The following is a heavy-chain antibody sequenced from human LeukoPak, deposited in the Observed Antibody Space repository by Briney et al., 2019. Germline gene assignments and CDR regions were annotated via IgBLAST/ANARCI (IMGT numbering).Heavy chain of an antibody. CDR3: ARDCRKRGVKNWFDP. V-gene: IGHV1-18*01. J-gene: IGHJ5*02. CDR1: GYTFTSYG. Sequence: ASVKVSCKASGYTFTSYGISWVRQAPGQGLEWMGWISAYNGNTNYAQKLQGRVTMTTDTSTSTAYMELRSLRSDDTAVYYCARDCRKRGVKNWFDPWGQGTLVTVSS. D-gene: IGHD3-10*01. CDR2: ISAYNGNT.